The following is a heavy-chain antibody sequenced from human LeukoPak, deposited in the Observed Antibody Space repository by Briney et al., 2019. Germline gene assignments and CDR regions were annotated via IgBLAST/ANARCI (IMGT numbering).Heavy chain of an antibody. Sequence: GGSLRLSCAASGFTFSSYAMHWVRQAPGKGLEWVAVISYDGSNKYYADSVKGRFTISRDNSKNTLYLQMNSLRAEDTAVYYCARIGGDSSDYYYWGQGTLVTVSS. CDR3: ARIGGDSSDYYY. J-gene: IGHJ4*02. V-gene: IGHV3-30*04. D-gene: IGHD3-22*01. CDR1: GFTFSSYA. CDR2: ISYDGSNK.